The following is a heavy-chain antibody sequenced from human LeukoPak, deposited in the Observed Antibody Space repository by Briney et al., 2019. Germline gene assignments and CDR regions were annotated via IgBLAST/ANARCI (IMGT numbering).Heavy chain of an antibody. Sequence: SETLSLTCTVSGYSISSGYYWGWIRQPPGKGLEWIGSIYHSGSTYYNPSLKSRVTISVDTSKNQFSLKLSSVTAADTAVYYCARGVVVPAAMLHVFDIWGQGTMVTVSS. D-gene: IGHD2-2*01. CDR2: IYHSGST. CDR3: ARGVVVPAAMLHVFDI. CDR1: GYSISSGYY. J-gene: IGHJ3*02. V-gene: IGHV4-38-2*02.